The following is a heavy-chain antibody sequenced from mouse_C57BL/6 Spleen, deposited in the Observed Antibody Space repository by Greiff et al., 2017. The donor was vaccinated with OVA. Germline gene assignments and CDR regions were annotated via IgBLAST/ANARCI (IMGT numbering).Heavy chain of an antibody. CDR1: GFSLTSYG. CDR3: ARVYYGNWYFDV. D-gene: IGHD2-1*01. V-gene: IGHV2-2*01. Sequence: QVQLKQSGPGLVQPSQSLSITCTVSGFSLTSYGVHWVRQSPGKGLEWLGVIWSGGSTDYNAAFISRLTISKDNSKSQVFFKMNSLQADDTAIYYCARVYYGNWYFDVWGTGTTVTVSS. CDR2: IWSGGST. J-gene: IGHJ1*03.